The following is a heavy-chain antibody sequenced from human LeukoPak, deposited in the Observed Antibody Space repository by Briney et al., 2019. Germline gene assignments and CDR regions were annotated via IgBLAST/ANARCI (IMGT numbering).Heavy chain of an antibody. D-gene: IGHD3-10*01. J-gene: IGHJ5*02. CDR1: GGSISSNSYY. V-gene: IGHV4-39*02. CDR2: IYYSGST. CDR3: AREGLNMVRGVIPKEAWGWFDP. Sequence: SETLSLTCTVSGGSISSNSYYWGWIRQPPGKGLKWIGSIYYSGSTYYNPSLKSRVTISVDTSKNQFSLKLNSVTAADTAVYYCAREGLNMVRGVIPKEAWGWFDPWGQGTLVTVSS.